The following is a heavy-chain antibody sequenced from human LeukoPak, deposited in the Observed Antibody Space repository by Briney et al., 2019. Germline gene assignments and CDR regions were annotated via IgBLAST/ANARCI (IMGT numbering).Heavy chain of an antibody. CDR2: SYYSGSA. V-gene: IGHV4-59*08. J-gene: IGHJ4*02. Sequence: SETLSLTCTLSGGAIGSYYWSWIRQPPGKGLEWIGYSYYSGSANYNPSLKSRVTISIDTSKNQFSLKLSSVTAADTAVYYCARHPETYYDSTVDYWGQGTLVTVSS. D-gene: IGHD3-22*01. CDR3: ARHPETYYDSTVDY. CDR1: GGAIGSYY.